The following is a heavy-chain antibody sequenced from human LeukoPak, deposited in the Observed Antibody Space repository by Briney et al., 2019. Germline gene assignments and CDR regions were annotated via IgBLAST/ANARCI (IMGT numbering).Heavy chain of an antibody. Sequence: LSLTCTVSGYSISSGYYWGWIRQPPGKGLEWVAVISHDGTKKYSADSVKGRFTISRDNSKNMLFLQMNSLRLEDTAVYYCAKDLSNYNILKYDGFDIWGQGTMVTVSS. CDR2: ISHDGTKK. J-gene: IGHJ3*02. V-gene: IGHV3-30*18. CDR1: GYSISSGY. D-gene: IGHD3-9*01. CDR3: AKDLSNYNILKYDGFDI.